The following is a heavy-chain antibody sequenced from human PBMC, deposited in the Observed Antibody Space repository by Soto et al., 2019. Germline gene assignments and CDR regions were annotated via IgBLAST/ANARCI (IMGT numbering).Heavy chain of an antibody. CDR3: AXXGTTVTNRRNFTDSYYGMDV. V-gene: IGHV1-46*01. D-gene: IGHD4-4*01. Sequence: ASVKVSCKASGYTFTSYYMHWVRQAPVQVLELIVIMSPSVCSTSYAQKFQGRVTRAVDGSTVAVYMELSSVRSADTCVYYCAXXGTTVTNRRNFTDSYYGMDVWGQGTTVTVSS. J-gene: IGHJ6*02. CDR1: GYTFTSYY. CDR2: MSPSVCST.